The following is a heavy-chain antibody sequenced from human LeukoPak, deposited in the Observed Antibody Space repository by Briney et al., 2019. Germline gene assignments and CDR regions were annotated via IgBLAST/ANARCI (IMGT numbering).Heavy chain of an antibody. J-gene: IGHJ4*02. Sequence: GGSLRLSCAASGFTFSSYAMSWVRQAPGKGLEWVSAISGSGGSTYYADSVKGRFTISRDNSKNTLYLQMNSLRAEDTAVYYCAKDHQGYCSGGSCQSGYWGQGTLVTVSS. CDR1: GFTFSSYA. D-gene: IGHD2-15*01. V-gene: IGHV3-23*01. CDR2: ISGSGGST. CDR3: AKDHQGYCSGGSCQSGY.